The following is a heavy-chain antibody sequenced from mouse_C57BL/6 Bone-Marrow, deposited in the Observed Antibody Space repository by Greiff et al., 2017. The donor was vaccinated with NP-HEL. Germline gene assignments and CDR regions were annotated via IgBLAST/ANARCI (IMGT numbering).Heavy chain of an antibody. D-gene: IGHD2-2*01. Sequence: EVKVVESGAELVKPGASVKLSCTASGFNIKDYYMHWVKQRTEQGLEWIGRIDPEDGETKYAPKFQGKATITADTSSNTAYLQLSSLTSEDTAVYYCARRPSIYYGYDGAWFAYWGQGTLVTVSA. J-gene: IGHJ3*01. CDR2: IDPEDGET. CDR1: GFNIKDYY. CDR3: ARRPSIYYGYDGAWFAY. V-gene: IGHV14-2*01.